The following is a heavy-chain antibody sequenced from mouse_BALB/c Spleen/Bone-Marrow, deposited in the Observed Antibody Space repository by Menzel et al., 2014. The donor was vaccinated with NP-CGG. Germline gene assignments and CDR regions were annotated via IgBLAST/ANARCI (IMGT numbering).Heavy chain of an antibody. CDR1: GYTFTSYW. V-gene: IGHV1-69*02. D-gene: IGHD4-1*01. Sequence: QVQLQQSGAELVKPGAPVKLSCKASGYTFTSYWMHWVKQRPGRGLEWIGRIDPSDSETHYNQKFKDKATLTVDKSSSTAYIQLSSLTSEDSAVYYCARNWVYFDYWGQGTTRTVSS. CDR2: IDPSDSET. CDR3: ARNWVYFDY. J-gene: IGHJ2*01.